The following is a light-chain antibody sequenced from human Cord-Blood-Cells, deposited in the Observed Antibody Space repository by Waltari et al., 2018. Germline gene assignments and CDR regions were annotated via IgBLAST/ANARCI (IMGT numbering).Light chain of an antibody. CDR3: QQYGSSPTWT. J-gene: IGKJ1*01. CDR2: GAS. V-gene: IGKV3-20*01. CDR1: QSVSSSY. Sequence: EIVLTQSPGTLSLSPGERATLSCRASQSVSSSYLAWYQQKPRQAPRLLIHGASSRATGIPDRFSGGGSGTDFTLTISRLEPEDFAVYYCQQYGSSPTWTFGQGTKVEIK.